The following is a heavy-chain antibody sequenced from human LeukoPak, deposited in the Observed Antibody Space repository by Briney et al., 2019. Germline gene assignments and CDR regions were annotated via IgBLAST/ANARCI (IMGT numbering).Heavy chain of an antibody. CDR1: GFTFSSYA. D-gene: IGHD6-13*01. J-gene: IGHJ5*02. Sequence: GGSLRLSCAASGFTFSSYAMSWVRQASGKGLEWVSGVSGSGGSTYYADSVKGRFTVSRDNLKDTVYLQMNSLRAEDTAVYYCAKDPIFAAGREAWFDPWGQGTLVTVSS. V-gene: IGHV3-23*01. CDR2: VSGSGGST. CDR3: AKDPIFAAGREAWFDP.